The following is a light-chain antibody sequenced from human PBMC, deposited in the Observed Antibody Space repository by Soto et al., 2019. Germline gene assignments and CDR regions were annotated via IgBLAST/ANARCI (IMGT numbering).Light chain of an antibody. J-gene: IGLJ3*02. CDR1: SSNIGTYA. CDR2: TNN. Sequence: QSVLTQPPSASGTPGQRVTISCSGSSSNIGTYAVNWYQHLPGTAPKVVIFTNNNRPSGVPDRFSGSKSGTSASLAISGLQSEDEADYYCAGWDDNLNGWVFGGGTKLTV. CDR3: AGWDDNLNGWV. V-gene: IGLV1-44*01.